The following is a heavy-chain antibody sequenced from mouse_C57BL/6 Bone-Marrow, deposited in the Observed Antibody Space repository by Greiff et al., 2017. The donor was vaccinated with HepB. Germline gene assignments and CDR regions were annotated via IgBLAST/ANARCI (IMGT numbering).Heavy chain of an antibody. CDR1: GFTFTDYY. Sequence: EVQGVESGGGLVQPGGSLSLSCAASGFTFTDYYMSWVRQPPGQALEWLGFIRNKANGYTTEYSASVKGRFTISRDNSQTLLYLQMNALRAVDSATFSCASSYYCGYAWFAYWGQGTLVTVSA. CDR3: ASSYYCGYAWFAY. CDR2: IRNKANGYTT. D-gene: IGHD2-13*01. V-gene: IGHV7-3*01. J-gene: IGHJ3*01.